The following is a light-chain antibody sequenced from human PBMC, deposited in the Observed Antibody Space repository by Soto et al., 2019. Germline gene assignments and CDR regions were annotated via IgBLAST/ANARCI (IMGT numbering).Light chain of an antibody. V-gene: IGKV3-11*01. Sequence: EIVLTQSPGTLSLSPGERATLSCRASQSVTNFLAWYQQKPGQSPSLLIYNASHRATGIPARFSGSGSGTDFPLPTSSLDPEVFAFYYCKQRNGGPKTSGKGTKVEIK. CDR3: KQRNGGPKT. CDR1: QSVTNF. CDR2: NAS. J-gene: IGKJ1*01.